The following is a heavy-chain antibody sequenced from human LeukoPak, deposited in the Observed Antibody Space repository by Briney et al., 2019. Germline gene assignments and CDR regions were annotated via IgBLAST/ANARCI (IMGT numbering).Heavy chain of an antibody. V-gene: IGHV3-21*01. CDR2: ISEGGNYI. D-gene: IGHD6-19*01. CDR3: AKRLIAVAGIGKLDY. Sequence: GGSLRLSCTASGFTFSSYGMNWIRQAPGKGLGWVSGISEGGNYINYAASVKGRFSISRDNAKNSLYLQMNSLRTEDTAVYYCAKRLIAVAGIGKLDYWGQGTLVTVSS. J-gene: IGHJ4*02. CDR1: GFTFSSYG.